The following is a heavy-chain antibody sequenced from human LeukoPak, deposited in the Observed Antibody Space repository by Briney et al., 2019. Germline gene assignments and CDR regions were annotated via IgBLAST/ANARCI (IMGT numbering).Heavy chain of an antibody. CDR2: FDPEDGET. Sequence: ASVKVSCKVSGYTLTELSLHWVRQAPGKGLEWMGRFDPEDGETIYARKFQGRVTMTEDTSTDTAYMELSSLRSEDTAVYFCAVSLMTGGYYGMDVWGQGTTVTVSS. CDR1: GYTLTELS. CDR3: AVSLMTGGYYGMDV. J-gene: IGHJ6*02. V-gene: IGHV1-24*01.